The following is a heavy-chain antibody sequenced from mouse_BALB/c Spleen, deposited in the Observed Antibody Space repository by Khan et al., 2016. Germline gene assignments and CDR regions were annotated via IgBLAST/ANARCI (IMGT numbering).Heavy chain of an antibody. CDR1: GFTFSDYY. Sequence: EVELVESGGGLVKPGGSLKLSCAASGFTFSDYYMYWVRQTPEKRLEWVATISDGGSYTYYQDRVKGRFTSSRDTAKNNLYLQMSSLKSEDTAMYYCARDLNWYFDFWGAGTTVTVSS. CDR3: ARDLNWYFDF. CDR2: ISDGGSYT. V-gene: IGHV5-4*02. J-gene: IGHJ1*01.